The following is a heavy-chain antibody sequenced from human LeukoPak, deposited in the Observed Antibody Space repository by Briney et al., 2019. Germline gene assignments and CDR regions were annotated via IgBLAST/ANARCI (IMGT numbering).Heavy chain of an antibody. CDR3: VKDLNWNYPN. CDR2: IFGESTT. CDR1: GFVASYNY. Sequence: PGGSLRLSCAGSGFVASYNYMSWVRQAPGKGLEWVSFIFGESTTYYAESVKARFTISRDNSNNTVYLQMNSLRDEDTAMYYCVKDLNWNYPNWGPGTLVIVSS. J-gene: IGHJ4*02. D-gene: IGHD1-7*01. V-gene: IGHV3-66*01.